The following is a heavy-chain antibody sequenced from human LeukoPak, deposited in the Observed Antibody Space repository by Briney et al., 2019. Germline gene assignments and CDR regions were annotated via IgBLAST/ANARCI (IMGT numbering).Heavy chain of an antibody. CDR3: ARTSLGAPFDY. CDR1: GYTFTGYF. J-gene: IGHJ4*02. V-gene: IGHV1-2*02. Sequence: GASVRVSCKASGYTFTGYFIHWVRQAPGQGLEYMGWINPNSGGTVYAQKFQGRVTMTRDTSISTAYLEMSGLTSDDTAVYYCARTSLGAPFDYWGQGTLVTVSS. D-gene: IGHD4/OR15-4a*01. CDR2: INPNSGGT.